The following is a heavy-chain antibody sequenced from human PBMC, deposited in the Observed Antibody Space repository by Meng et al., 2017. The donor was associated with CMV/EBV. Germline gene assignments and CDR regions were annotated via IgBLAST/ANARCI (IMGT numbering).Heavy chain of an antibody. CDR2: IRYDGSNK. J-gene: IGHJ4*02. CDR3: ARDAGQGIAAAGDY. V-gene: IGHV3-30*02. D-gene: IGHD6-13*01. Sequence: GESLKISCAASGFTFSSYGMHWVRQAPGKGLEWVAFIRYDGSNKYYADSVKGRFTISRDNSKNTLYLQMNSLRAEDTAVYYCARDAGQGIAAAGDYWGQGTLVTVSS. CDR1: GFTFSSYG.